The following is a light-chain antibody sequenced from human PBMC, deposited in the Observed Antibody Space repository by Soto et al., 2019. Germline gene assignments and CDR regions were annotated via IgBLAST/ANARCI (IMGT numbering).Light chain of an antibody. CDR1: QDISNY. Sequence: DIQMTQSPSSLSASVGDRVTITCQASQDISNYLNWYQQKPGKAPKLLIYDASNLETGVPSRFSGSGSGTDFTFTISSLQPEHIATYSCQQYDTLPAIFTFGPGTKVDIK. CDR2: DAS. J-gene: IGKJ3*01. V-gene: IGKV1-33*01. CDR3: QQYDTLPAIFT.